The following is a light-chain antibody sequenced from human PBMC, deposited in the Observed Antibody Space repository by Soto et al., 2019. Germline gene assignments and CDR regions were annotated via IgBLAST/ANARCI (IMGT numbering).Light chain of an antibody. J-gene: IGLJ3*02. CDR2: EGS. CDR1: SSGVENYNL. CDR3: SSYASAVL. V-gene: IGLV2-23*01. Sequence: QSALTQPASVSGTPGQSVTLSCTRTSSGVENYNLVSWYQHRPVKSPKLIIYEGSQRPSGVSDRFSGSKSGNTASLTISGLLPEDEADYYCSSYASAVLFGGGTKVTVL.